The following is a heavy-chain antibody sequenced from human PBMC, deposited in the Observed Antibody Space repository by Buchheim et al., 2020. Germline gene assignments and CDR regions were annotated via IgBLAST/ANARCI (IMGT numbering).Heavy chain of an antibody. CDR3: TRGSIAYGTLDN. CDR1: GFTFTSAW. D-gene: IGHD4-17*01. J-gene: IGHJ4*02. CDR2: IKSKSDGGTT. Sequence: EVQLVDSGGALVKPGGSLSLSCVASGFTFTSAWMTWVRQAPGEGLEWVGRIKSKSDGGTTDYAAPVNGRFIISRDDSKDTLYLQMNSLMTEDTGVYYCTRGSIAYGTLDNWGQGTL. V-gene: IGHV3-15*02.